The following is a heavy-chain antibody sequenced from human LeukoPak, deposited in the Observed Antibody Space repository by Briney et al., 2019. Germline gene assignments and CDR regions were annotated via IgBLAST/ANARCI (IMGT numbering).Heavy chain of an antibody. J-gene: IGHJ4*02. CDR1: GFTFSSYS. V-gene: IGHV3-21*01. D-gene: IGHD4-17*01. CDR2: ISGSSSYI. CDR3: ARERYGDYGFDY. Sequence: PGGSLRLSCAASGFTFSSYSMSWVRQAPGKGLEWVSSISGSSSYIYYADSVKGRFTISRDNAKNSLYLQMNSLRAEDTAVYYCARERYGDYGFDYWGQGTLVTVSS.